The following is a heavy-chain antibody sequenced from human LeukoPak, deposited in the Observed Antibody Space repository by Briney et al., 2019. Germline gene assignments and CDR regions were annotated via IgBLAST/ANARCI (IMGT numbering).Heavy chain of an antibody. V-gene: IGHV3-9*01. CDR2: ISWNSGSI. J-gene: IGHJ4*02. Sequence: PGGSLRLSCAASGFTFDDYAMHWVRQAPGKGPEWVSGISWNSGSIGYADSVKGRFTISRDNAKNSLYLQMNSLRAEDTALYYCASESYWGQGTLVTVSS. CDR3: ASESY. CDR1: GFTFDDYA.